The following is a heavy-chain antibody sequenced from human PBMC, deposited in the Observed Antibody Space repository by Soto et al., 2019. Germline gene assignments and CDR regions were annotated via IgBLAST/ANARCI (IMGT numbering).Heavy chain of an antibody. CDR2: IYHSGST. J-gene: IGHJ6*02. Sequence: SETLSLTCAVSGGSISSSNWWSWVRQPPGKGLEWIGEIYHSGSTNYNPSLKSRVTISVDKSKNQFSLKLSSVTAADTAVYYCARDGSLVVVPAAIRDYYYGMDVWGQGTTVTVSS. CDR1: GGSISSSNW. V-gene: IGHV4-4*02. CDR3: ARDGSLVVVPAAIRDYYYGMDV. D-gene: IGHD2-2*02.